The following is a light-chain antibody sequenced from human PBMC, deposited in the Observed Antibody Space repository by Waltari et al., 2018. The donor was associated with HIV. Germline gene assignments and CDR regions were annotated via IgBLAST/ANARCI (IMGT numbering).Light chain of an antibody. CDR3: QQANNFPHT. V-gene: IGKV1-12*01. CDR2: HAS. J-gene: IGKJ2*01. Sequence: IQMSQSPTSMSAFIGDNVTLICRASQVIDRDLAWYQQKPGKSPKLVIHHASTLQSGVSPRFRASGSGAAFALAIDNLQLEDFATYYCQQANNFPHTYGQGT. CDR1: QVIDRD.